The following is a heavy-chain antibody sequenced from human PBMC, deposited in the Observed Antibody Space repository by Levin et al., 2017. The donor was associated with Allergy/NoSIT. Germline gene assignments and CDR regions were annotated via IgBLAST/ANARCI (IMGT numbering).Heavy chain of an antibody. D-gene: IGHD3-10*01. Sequence: VASVKVSCKASGYTFTSYGISWVRQAPGQGLEWMGWISAYNGNTNYAQKLQGRVTMTTDTSTSTAYMELRSLRSDDTAVYYCASTPRGGFGELFCDYWGQGTLVTVSS. CDR3: ASTPRGGFGELFCDY. J-gene: IGHJ4*02. CDR1: GYTFTSYG. V-gene: IGHV1-18*01. CDR2: ISAYNGNT.